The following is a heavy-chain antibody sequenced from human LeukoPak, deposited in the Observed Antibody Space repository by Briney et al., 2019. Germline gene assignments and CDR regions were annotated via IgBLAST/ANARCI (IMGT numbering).Heavy chain of an antibody. CDR2: ISWNSGSI. CDR1: GFTFDDYA. Sequence: GGSLRLSCAASGFTFDDYAMHWVRQAPGKGLEWVSGISWNSGSIGYADSVKGRFTISRDNAKNSLYLQMNSLRAEDTALYYCAKGPDYGDYVDWGQGTLVTVSS. D-gene: IGHD4-17*01. CDR3: AKGPDYGDYVD. J-gene: IGHJ4*02. V-gene: IGHV3-9*01.